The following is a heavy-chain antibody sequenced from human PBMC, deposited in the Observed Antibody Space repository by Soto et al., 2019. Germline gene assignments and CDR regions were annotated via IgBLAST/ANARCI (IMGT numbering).Heavy chain of an antibody. V-gene: IGHV3-30-3*01. D-gene: IGHD3-16*01. CDR1: GFTFSSYA. J-gene: IGHJ4*02. CDR3: ARESAMGELSYYFDY. Sequence: QVQLVESGGGVVQPGRSLRLSCAASGFTFSSYAMPWVRQAPGKGLEWVAVISYDGSNKYYADSVKGRFTISRDNSKNTLYLQMNSLRAEDTAVYYCARESAMGELSYYFDYWGQGTLVTVSS. CDR2: ISYDGSNK.